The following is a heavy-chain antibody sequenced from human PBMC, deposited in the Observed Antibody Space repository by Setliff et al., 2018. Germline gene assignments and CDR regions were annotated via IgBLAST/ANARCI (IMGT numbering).Heavy chain of an antibody. V-gene: IGHV4-34*01. Sequence: SETLSLTCTVSGVSISDFFWSWIRQPPGKGLEWIGEINHSGSTNYNPSLKSRVTISVDTSKNQFSLKLSSVTAADTAVYYCARGKVLYDYVWGSYRYEDYYYGMDVWGQGTTVTVSS. D-gene: IGHD3-16*02. J-gene: IGHJ6*02. CDR2: INHSGST. CDR1: GVSISDFF. CDR3: ARGKVLYDYVWGSYRYEDYYYGMDV.